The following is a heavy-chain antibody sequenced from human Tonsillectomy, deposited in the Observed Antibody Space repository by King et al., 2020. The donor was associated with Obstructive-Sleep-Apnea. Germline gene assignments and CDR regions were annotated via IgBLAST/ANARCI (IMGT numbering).Heavy chain of an antibody. CDR3: ARIRILDYGDYGGSWAAYFDL. D-gene: IGHD4-17*01. CDR1: GFSLSTSGMC. Sequence: TLKESGPALVKPTQTLTLTCTFSGFSLSTSGMCVSWIRQPPGKALEWLARIDWDDDKYYSTSLKTRLTISKDTSKNQVVLTMTNMDPVDTATYYCARIRILDYGDYGGSWAAYFDLWGRGTLVTVSS. J-gene: IGHJ2*01. CDR2: IDWDDDK. V-gene: IGHV2-70*11.